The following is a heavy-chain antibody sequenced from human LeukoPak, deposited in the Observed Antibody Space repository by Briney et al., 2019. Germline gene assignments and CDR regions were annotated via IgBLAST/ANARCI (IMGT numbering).Heavy chain of an antibody. CDR2: IYHSGST. Sequence: SGTLSLTCTVSGGSITSDYWWTWVRQPPGKGLEWIGEIYHSGSTNYNPSLKSRVTISVDTSKNQFSLKLNSVTAADTAVYYCARDRSSWSFADWGQGTLVTVSS. V-gene: IGHV4-4*02. CDR1: GGSITSDYW. D-gene: IGHD6-13*01. CDR3: ARDRSSWSFAD. J-gene: IGHJ4*02.